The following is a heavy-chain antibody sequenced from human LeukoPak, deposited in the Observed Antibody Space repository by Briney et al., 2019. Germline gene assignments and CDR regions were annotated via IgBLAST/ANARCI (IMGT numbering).Heavy chain of an antibody. Sequence: SETLSLTCAVSGGSLSGYYWTWIRQPPGKGLEWIGEINHSGSTNYNPSLKSRVTISVDTSKKQFFLKLNSVTAADTAVYYCARHQSYYYGSGNYYKPLYFDYWGQGILVTVSS. V-gene: IGHV4-34*01. CDR3: ARHQSYYYGSGNYYKPLYFDY. CDR2: INHSGST. CDR1: GGSLSGYY. J-gene: IGHJ4*02. D-gene: IGHD3-10*01.